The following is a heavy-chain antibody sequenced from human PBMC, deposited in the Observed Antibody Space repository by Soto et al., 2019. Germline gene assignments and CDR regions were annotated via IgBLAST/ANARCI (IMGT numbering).Heavy chain of an antibody. Sequence: SETLSLPCAVYGGSFSGYYWSWIRQPPGKGLEWIGEINHSGSTNYNPSLKSRVTISVDTSKNQFSLKLSSVTAADTAVYYCARRWRSSSIDYWGQGTLVTVSS. CDR1: GGSFSGYY. J-gene: IGHJ4*02. V-gene: IGHV4-34*01. CDR3: ARRWRSSSIDY. D-gene: IGHD6-6*01. CDR2: INHSGST.